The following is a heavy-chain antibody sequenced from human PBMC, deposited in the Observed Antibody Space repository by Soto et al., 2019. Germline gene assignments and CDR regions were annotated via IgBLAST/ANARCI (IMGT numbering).Heavy chain of an antibody. CDR3: AQVGSSGWYVAY. CDR1: GFTFSTYG. V-gene: IGHV3-30*18. Sequence: QVQLVESGGGVVQPGRSLRLSCAASGFTFSTYGMHWVRQAPGKGLEWVAVISYDGNNEYYADSVKGRFTISRDNSKNTLYLQMNSLGPEDTAVYFCAQVGSSGWYVAYWGQGTLVTVSS. CDR2: ISYDGNNE. J-gene: IGHJ4*02. D-gene: IGHD6-19*01.